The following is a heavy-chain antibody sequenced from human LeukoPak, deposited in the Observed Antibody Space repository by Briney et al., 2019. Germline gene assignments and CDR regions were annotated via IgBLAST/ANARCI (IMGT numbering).Heavy chain of an antibody. Sequence: GGSLRLSCAASGFTFSSYAMYWVRQAPDKGLEWVAVISYDGSDKFYADSVKGRFTISRDSSKNTLYLQMNSLRPEDTAVYYCARARPSMWIDYWGQGTLVTVSS. CDR3: ARARPSMWIDY. CDR2: ISYDGSDK. V-gene: IGHV3-30*04. CDR1: GFTFSSYA. D-gene: IGHD5-12*01. J-gene: IGHJ4*02.